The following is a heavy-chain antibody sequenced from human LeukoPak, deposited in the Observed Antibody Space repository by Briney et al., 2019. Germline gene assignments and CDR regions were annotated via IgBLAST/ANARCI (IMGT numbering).Heavy chain of an antibody. CDR2: IYYSGST. V-gene: IGHV4-39*07. Sequence: PSETLSLTCTVSGGSISSSSYYWGWIRQPPGKGLEWIGSIYYSGSTYYNPSLKSRVTISVDTSKNQFSLKLSSVTAADTAVYYCARVSLLWVVTAIYYFDYWGQGTLVTVSS. CDR1: GGSISSSSYY. D-gene: IGHD2-21*02. J-gene: IGHJ4*02. CDR3: ARVSLLWVVTAIYYFDY.